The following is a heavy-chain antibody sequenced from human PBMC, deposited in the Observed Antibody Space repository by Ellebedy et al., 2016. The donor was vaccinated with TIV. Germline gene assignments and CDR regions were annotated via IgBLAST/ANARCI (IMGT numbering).Heavy chain of an antibody. D-gene: IGHD3-10*01. CDR3: AELWFPVY. Sequence: GESLKISCAASGFTFSSYAMSWVRQAPGKGLEWVSAISGSGGSTYYADSVKGRFTISRDNSKNTLYLQMNSLRAEDTAVYYCAELWFPVYWGQGTQVTVSS. CDR2: ISGSGGST. CDR1: GFTFSSYA. J-gene: IGHJ4*02. V-gene: IGHV3-23*01.